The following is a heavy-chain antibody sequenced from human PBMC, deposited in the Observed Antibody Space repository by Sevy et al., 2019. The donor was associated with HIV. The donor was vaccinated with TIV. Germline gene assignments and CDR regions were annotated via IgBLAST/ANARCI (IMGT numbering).Heavy chain of an antibody. J-gene: IGHJ4*02. CDR3: ARHFRYNWNFGDYFDY. CDR2: IYYSGST. D-gene: IGHD1-7*01. Sequence: SETLSLTCTVSGGSISSSSYYWGWIRQPPGKGLEWIGSIYYSGSTYYNPSLKSRVTISVDTSKNLFSLKLSSVTAADTAVYYCARHFRYNWNFGDYFDYWGQGTLVTVSS. CDR1: GGSISSSSYY. V-gene: IGHV4-39*01.